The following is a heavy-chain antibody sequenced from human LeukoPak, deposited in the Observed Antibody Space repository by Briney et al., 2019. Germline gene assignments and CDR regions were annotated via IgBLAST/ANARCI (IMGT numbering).Heavy chain of an antibody. D-gene: IGHD6-13*01. CDR2: ITRSGTYI. V-gene: IGHV3-21*04. CDR1: GFTFSNYN. J-gene: IGHJ4*02. Sequence: GGSLRLSCAASGFTFSNYNMNWVRQAPGKAMEWVSSITRSGTYIFYADSVKGRFTISRDNSKNTLYLQMNSLRAEDTAVYYCATTGYSSRNYWGQGTLVTVSS. CDR3: ATTGYSSRNY.